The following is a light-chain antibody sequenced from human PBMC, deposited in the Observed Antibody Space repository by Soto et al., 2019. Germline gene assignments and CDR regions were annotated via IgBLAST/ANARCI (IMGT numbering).Light chain of an antibody. Sequence: DIVMTQSPDSLAVSLGERATMHCKSSQTVFYGINKKNYLAWYLHKPGQPPKLLIYWASTRESGVPDRFSGSGSGTDFTLTINSLQAEDVAVYYCQQSYSPPLTFGGGTKVEIK. V-gene: IGKV4-1*01. J-gene: IGKJ4*01. CDR1: QTVFYGINKKNY. CDR2: WAS. CDR3: QQSYSPPLT.